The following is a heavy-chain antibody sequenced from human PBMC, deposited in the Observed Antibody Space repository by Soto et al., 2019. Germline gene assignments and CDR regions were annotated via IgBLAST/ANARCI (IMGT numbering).Heavy chain of an antibody. V-gene: IGHV4-30-2*01. CDR3: ARGSIVGAIYYYGLDV. CDR2: TYHTGTA. J-gene: IGHJ6*02. Sequence: PSETLSLTCAVSGGSISSGGYSWTWIRQPPGKGLEWVGHTYHTGTAYYSPSLKSRVTISVDTSKNQFSLKLSSVTAADTAVYYCARGSIVGAIYYYGLDVWGQGTTVTVSS. D-gene: IGHD1-26*01. CDR1: GGSISSGGYS.